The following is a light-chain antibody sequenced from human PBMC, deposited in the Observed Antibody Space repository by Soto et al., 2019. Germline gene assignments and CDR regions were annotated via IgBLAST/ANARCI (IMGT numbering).Light chain of an antibody. Sequence: EIVLTQSPATLSLSPGEIATLYCRASQSVSSYLAWYQQKPGQAPRLLIYDASNRATGIPARFSGSGPGTDFTLTINRLEPEDFAVYYCQLYGISPHFGQGTRLEIK. CDR3: QLYGISPH. J-gene: IGKJ5*01. CDR2: DAS. V-gene: IGKV3-11*01. CDR1: QSVSSY.